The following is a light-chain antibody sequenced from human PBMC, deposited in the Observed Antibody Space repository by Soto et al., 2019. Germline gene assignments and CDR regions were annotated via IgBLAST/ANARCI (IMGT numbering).Light chain of an antibody. Sequence: QSVLTQPPSASGTPGQRVIITCSGGTSNVERNYVYWYQHLPGTAPKLLIYRDHQRPSGVPDRFSASKSGILASLAISGLRSEDEADYYCAVWDDKLNGLFGGGTKVTVL. CDR3: AVWDDKLNGL. CDR2: RDH. J-gene: IGLJ3*02. V-gene: IGLV1-47*01. CDR1: TSNVERNY.